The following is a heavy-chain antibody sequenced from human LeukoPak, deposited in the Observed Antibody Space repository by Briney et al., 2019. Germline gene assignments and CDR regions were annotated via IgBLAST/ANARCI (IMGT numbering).Heavy chain of an antibody. J-gene: IGHJ6*02. D-gene: IGHD3-3*01. CDR3: ARDGRRFGVVTSYGMDV. CDR1: GFTFSSYG. CDR2: IWYDGSNK. V-gene: IGHV3-33*01. Sequence: PGGSLRLSCAASGFTFSSYGMHWVRQAPGKGLEWVAVIWYDGSNKYYADSVKGRFTISRDNSKNTLYLQMNSLRAEDTAVYYCARDGRRFGVVTSYGMDVWGQGTTVTVSS.